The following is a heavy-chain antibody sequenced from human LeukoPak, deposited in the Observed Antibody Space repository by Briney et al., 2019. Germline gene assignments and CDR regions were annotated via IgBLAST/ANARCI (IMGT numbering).Heavy chain of an antibody. Sequence: GGSLRLSCAASGFTFTNACMNWVRQAPGKGLEWVGHIKSKTDGGTTTYAAPVKGRFTISRDDSKDTLYLQMNSLKTEDTAVYYCTRSQEGYYYYYMDVWGKGTTVTVSS. V-gene: IGHV3-15*01. CDR2: IKSKTDGGTT. J-gene: IGHJ6*03. CDR1: GFTFTNAC. CDR3: TRSQEGYYYYYMDV.